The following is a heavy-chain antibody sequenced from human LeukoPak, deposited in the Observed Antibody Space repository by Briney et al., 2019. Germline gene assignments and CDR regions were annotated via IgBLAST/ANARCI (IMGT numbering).Heavy chain of an antibody. CDR3: ARHLRYCSSTSCYIYYYMDV. V-gene: IGHV3-21*01. Sequence: GGSLRLSCAASGFTFSSYSMNWVRQAPGKGLEWVSSISSSSSYIYYADSVKGRFTISRDNAKNSLYLQMNSLRAEDTAVCYCARHLRYCSSTSCYIYYYMDVWGKGTTVTVSS. CDR1: GFTFSSYS. D-gene: IGHD2-2*02. J-gene: IGHJ6*03. CDR2: ISSSSSYI.